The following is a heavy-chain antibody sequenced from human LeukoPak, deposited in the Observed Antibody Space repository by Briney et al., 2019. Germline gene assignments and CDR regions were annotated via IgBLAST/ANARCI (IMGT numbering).Heavy chain of an antibody. CDR1: GFTFSSYA. D-gene: IGHD3-9*01. V-gene: IGHV3-23*01. CDR2: ISGSGGST. Sequence: GGSLRLSCAASGFTFSSYAMSWVRQAPGKGLEWVSAISGSGGSTYYADSVKGRFTISRDNSKNTLYLQMNSLRAEDTAVYYCAKAYFHYDILTGYYNYYGMDAWGQGTTVTVSS. CDR3: AKAYFHYDILTGYYNYYGMDA. J-gene: IGHJ6*02.